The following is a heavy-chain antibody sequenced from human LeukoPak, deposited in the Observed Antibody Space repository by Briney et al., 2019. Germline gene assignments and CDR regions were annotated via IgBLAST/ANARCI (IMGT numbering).Heavy chain of an antibody. V-gene: IGHV1-18*01. CDR2: ISTYNGNT. CDR3: ARSGGWAYGDYDGFIAFDI. CDR1: GYTFTNHG. J-gene: IGHJ3*02. Sequence: ASVKVSCKASGYTFTNHGISWVRQATGQGLEWMGWISTYNGNTNYAQKLQGRVTMTTDTSTSTAYMELRSLRSDDTAVYYCARSGGWAYGDYDGFIAFDIWGQGTMVTVSS. D-gene: IGHD4-17*01.